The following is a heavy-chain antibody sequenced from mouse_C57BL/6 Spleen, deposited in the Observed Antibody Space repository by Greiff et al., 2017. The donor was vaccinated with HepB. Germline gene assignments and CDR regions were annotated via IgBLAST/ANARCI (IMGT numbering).Heavy chain of an antibody. V-gene: IGHV7-3*01. CDR3: ARSPANWVFDY. J-gene: IGHJ2*01. Sequence: EVMLVESGGGLVQPGGSLSLSCAASGFTFTDYYMSWVRQPPGKALEWLGFIRNKANGYTTEYSASVKGRFTISRDNSQSILYLQMNALRAEDIATYYCARSPANWVFDYWGQGTTLTVSS. CDR2: IRNKANGYTT. D-gene: IGHD4-1*01. CDR1: GFTFTDYY.